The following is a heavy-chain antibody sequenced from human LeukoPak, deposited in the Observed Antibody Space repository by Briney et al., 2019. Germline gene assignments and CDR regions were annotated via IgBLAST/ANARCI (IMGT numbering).Heavy chain of an antibody. D-gene: IGHD1-1*01. CDR2: IYHSGST. V-gene: IGHV4-38-2*02. J-gene: IGHJ4*02. CDR3: ARSQLFYFDY. CDR1: GYSISSGYY. Sequence: SETLSLTCTVSGYSISSGYYWGWIRQPPGKGLEWIGSIYHSGSTYYNPSLKSRVTISVETSKNQFSLKLSSVTAADTAVYYCARSQLFYFDYWGQGTLVTVSS.